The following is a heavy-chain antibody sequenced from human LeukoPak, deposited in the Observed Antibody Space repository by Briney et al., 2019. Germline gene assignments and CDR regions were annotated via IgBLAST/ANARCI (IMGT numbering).Heavy chain of an antibody. CDR3: VRDLVRGVHPVFYFDL. CDR2: ISSNGGST. D-gene: IGHD3-10*01. CDR1: GFTFSRYA. Sequence: GGSLRLSCSASGFTFSRYAMHWVRQAPGKGLEYVSAISSNGGSTYYADSVKGRFTISRDNSRNTLHLQMSSLRADDTAVYFCVRDLVRGVHPVFYFDLWGRGTLVTVSS. V-gene: IGHV3-64D*06. J-gene: IGHJ2*01.